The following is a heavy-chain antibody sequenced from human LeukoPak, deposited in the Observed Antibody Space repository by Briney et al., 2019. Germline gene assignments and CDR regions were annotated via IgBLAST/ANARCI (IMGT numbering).Heavy chain of an antibody. CDR1: GGSFSGYY. CDR2: INHSGST. J-gene: IGHJ4*02. V-gene: IGHV4-34*01. D-gene: IGHD1-14*01. CDR3: ARSGLPEGFDY. Sequence: SETLSLTCAVYGGSFSGYYWSWIRQPPGKGLEWIGEINHSGSTNYNPSLKSRVTISVDTSKNQFSLKLSSVTAADTAVYYCARSGLPEGFDYWGQGTLVTVSS.